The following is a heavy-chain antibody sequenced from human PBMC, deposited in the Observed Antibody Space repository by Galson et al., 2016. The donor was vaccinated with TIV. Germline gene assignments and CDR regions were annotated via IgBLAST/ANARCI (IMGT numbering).Heavy chain of an antibody. CDR2: ITYDGSDK. J-gene: IGHJ4*02. V-gene: IGHV3-30*03. D-gene: IGHD3-22*01. CDR1: GLTFIHYW. Sequence: SLRLSCAASGLTFIHYWMSWVRQAPGKGLEWVAVITYDGSDKYYAESVKGRFTISRDISKKTVYLQVNSLGAEDTAVYYCARGRDYYDTSVYYLFDYWGQGTLVTVSS. CDR3: ARGRDYYDTSVYYLFDY.